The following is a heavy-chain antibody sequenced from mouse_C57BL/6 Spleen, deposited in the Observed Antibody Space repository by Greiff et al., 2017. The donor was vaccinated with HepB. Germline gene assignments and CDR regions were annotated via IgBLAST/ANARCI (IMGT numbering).Heavy chain of an antibody. CDR2: IYPGSGST. V-gene: IGHV1-55*01. Sequence: QVQLKQPGAELVKPGASVKMSCKASGYTFTSYWITWVKQRPGQGLEWIGDIYPGSGSTNYNEKFKSKATLTVDTSSSTAYMQLSSLTSEDSAVYYCARRGHDYGSSYPFAYWGQGTLVTVSA. CDR3: ARRGHDYGSSYPFAY. D-gene: IGHD1-1*01. CDR1: GYTFTSYW. J-gene: IGHJ3*01.